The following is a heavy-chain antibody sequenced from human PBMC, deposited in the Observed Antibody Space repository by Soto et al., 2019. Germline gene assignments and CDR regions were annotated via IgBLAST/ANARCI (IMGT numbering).Heavy chain of an antibody. CDR2: IIPIFGTA. D-gene: IGHD3-3*01. V-gene: IGHV1-69*01. CDR3: ARDTHEFWSGYWS. Sequence: QVKLVQSGAEVKKPGSSVQVSCKASAGTFSSYAISWVRQAPGQGLEWMGGIIPIFGTANYTQKFQGRVTITADESTSTAYMELSSLSSEDTAVYYCARDTHEFWSGYWSWGQRTLVIVSS. CDR1: AGTFSSYA. J-gene: IGHJ5*02.